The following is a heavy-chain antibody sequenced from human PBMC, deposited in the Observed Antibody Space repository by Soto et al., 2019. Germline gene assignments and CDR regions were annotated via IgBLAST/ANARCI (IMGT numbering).Heavy chain of an antibody. V-gene: IGHV3-33*01. D-gene: IGHD6-13*01. CDR1: GFTFSSYG. CDR2: IWYDGSNK. CDR3: TSSWYSDAFDI. J-gene: IGHJ3*02. Sequence: QVQLVESGGGVVQPGRSLRLSCAASGFTFSSYGMHWVRQAPGKGLEWVAVIWYDGSNKYYADSVKGRFTISRDNSKNTLYLQMNSLRAEDTAVYYCTSSWYSDAFDIWGQGTMVTVSS.